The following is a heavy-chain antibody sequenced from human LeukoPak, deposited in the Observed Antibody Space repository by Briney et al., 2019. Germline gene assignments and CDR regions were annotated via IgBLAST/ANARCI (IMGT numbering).Heavy chain of an antibody. D-gene: IGHD3-10*01. Sequence: PSETLSLTCAVYGGSFSGYYWSWIRQPPGKGLEWIGEINHSGSTNYNPSLKSRVTISVDTSKNQFSLKLSSVTAADTAVYYCARSPYYYGSGSYYTPLAFVDYWGQGTLVTVSS. V-gene: IGHV4-34*01. CDR1: GGSFSGYY. CDR3: ARSPYYYGSGSYYTPLAFVDY. J-gene: IGHJ4*02. CDR2: INHSGST.